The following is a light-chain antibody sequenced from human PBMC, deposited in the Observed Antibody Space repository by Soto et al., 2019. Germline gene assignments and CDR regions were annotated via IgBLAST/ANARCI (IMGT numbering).Light chain of an antibody. CDR1: SSNIGNNA. Sequence: QSVLTQPPSLSEAPRQRVTISCSGSSSNIGNNAVNWYQQLPGKAPKLLIYYDDVLPSGVSDRFSGSKSGTSASLAISGLQSEDEDDYYCATRDDSLNGQVVFGGGTKLTVL. CDR3: ATRDDSLNGQVV. CDR2: YDD. J-gene: IGLJ2*01. V-gene: IGLV1-36*01.